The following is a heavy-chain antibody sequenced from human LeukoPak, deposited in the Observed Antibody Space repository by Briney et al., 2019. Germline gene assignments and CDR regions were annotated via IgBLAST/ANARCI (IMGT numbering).Heavy chain of an antibody. D-gene: IGHD3-10*02. CDR2: ISGSGGST. V-gene: IGHV3-23*01. Sequence: GGCLRLSCAVSGFTFSRYSMSCVREAPARGLEWVSAISGSGGSTYYADSVKGRFTISRDNSKNTLYLQMNSLRAEDTAVYYCAKGSSGVFGRLNYWGQGTLVTVSS. J-gene: IGHJ4*02. CDR3: AKGSSGVFGRLNY. CDR1: GFTFSRYS.